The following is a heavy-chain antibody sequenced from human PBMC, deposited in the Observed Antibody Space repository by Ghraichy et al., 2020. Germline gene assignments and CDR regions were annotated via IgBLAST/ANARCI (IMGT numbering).Heavy chain of an antibody. Sequence: GGSLRLSCAASGFTFSSYSMNWVRQAPGKGLEWVSSISSSSSYIYYADSVKGRFTISRDNAKNSLYLQMNSLRAEDTAVYYCARAWSFLRSSGTNPAPDYWGQGTLVTVSS. D-gene: IGHD6-19*01. CDR1: GFTFSSYS. CDR2: ISSSSSYI. CDR3: ARAWSFLRSSGTNPAPDY. J-gene: IGHJ4*02. V-gene: IGHV3-21*01.